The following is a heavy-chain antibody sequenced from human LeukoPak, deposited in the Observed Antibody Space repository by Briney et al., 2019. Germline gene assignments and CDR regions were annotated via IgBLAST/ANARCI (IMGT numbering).Heavy chain of an antibody. CDR2: IYYCGST. J-gene: IGHJ4*02. V-gene: IGHV4-59*01. D-gene: IGHD3-16*02. CDR3: ARAPWDDYVWGSYRSPEYYFDY. Sequence: MTSETLSLTCTVSGGSISSYYWSWIRQPPGKGLELIGYIYYCGSTNYNPSLKSRVTISVDTSKNQFSLKLSSVTAADTAVYYCARAPWDDYVWGSYRSPEYYFDYWGQGTLVTVSS. CDR1: GGSISSYY.